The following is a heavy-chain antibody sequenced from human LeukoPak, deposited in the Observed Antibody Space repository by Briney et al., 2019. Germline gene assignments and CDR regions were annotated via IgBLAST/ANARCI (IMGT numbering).Heavy chain of an antibody. Sequence: ASVKVSCKASGYTFTGYYMHWVRQAPGQGLEWMGWINPNSGGTNYAQKFQGRVTMTRDTSISTAYMELSRLRSDDTAVYYCAREMDGPYGSGSPLDYWGQGTLVTVSS. D-gene: IGHD3-10*01. V-gene: IGHV1-2*02. CDR3: AREMDGPYGSGSPLDY. J-gene: IGHJ4*02. CDR2: INPNSGGT. CDR1: GYTFTGYY.